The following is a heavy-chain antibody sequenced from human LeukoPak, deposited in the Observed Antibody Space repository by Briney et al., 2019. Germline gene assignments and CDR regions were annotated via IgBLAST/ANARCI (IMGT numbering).Heavy chain of an antibody. CDR2: ISYDGSNK. CDR1: GFTFSSYA. D-gene: IGHD1-26*01. Sequence: GGSLRLSCAASGFTFSSYAMHWVRQAPGKGLEWVAVISYDGSNKYYADSVKGRFTISRDNSKNTLYLQMNSLRAEDTAVYYCAKASGTYSGSYPFDYWGQGTLVTVSS. CDR3: AKASGTYSGSYPFDY. J-gene: IGHJ4*02. V-gene: IGHV3-30-3*01.